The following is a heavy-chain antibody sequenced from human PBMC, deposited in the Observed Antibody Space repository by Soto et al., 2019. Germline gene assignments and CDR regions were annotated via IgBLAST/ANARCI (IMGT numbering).Heavy chain of an antibody. CDR3: ARRMVNYDMLTGYRTHFDY. Sequence: GESLKISCKGSGYSCTSYWISWVRQIPGKGLEWMGRIDPSDSYTNYSPSFQGHVTISADKSISTAYLQWSSLKASDTAMYYCARRMVNYDMLTGYRTHFDYWGQGTLVTVSS. D-gene: IGHD3-9*01. CDR2: IDPSDSYT. CDR1: GYSCTSYW. J-gene: IGHJ4*02. V-gene: IGHV5-10-1*01.